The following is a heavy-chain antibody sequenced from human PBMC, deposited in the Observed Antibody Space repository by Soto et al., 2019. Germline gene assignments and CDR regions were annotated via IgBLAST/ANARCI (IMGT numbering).Heavy chain of an antibody. CDR2: IYHSGST. V-gene: IGHV4-4*02. Sequence: SETLSLTCAVSGGSISSSNWWSWVRQPPGKGLEWIGNIYHSGSTNYNPSLKSRVTISVDTSKNQFSLKLSSVTAADTAVYYCARTLYSSGYYSAGGFFDPWGQGTLVTVSS. D-gene: IGHD3-22*01. CDR3: ARTLYSSGYYSAGGFFDP. CDR1: GGSISSSNW. J-gene: IGHJ5*02.